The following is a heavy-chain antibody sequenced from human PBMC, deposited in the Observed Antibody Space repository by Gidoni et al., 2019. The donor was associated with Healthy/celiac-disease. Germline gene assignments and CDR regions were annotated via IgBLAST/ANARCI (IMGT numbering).Heavy chain of an antibody. CDR2: IIPILGIA. Sequence: QVQLVQSGAEVKKPGSSVKVSCKASGGTFSSYAISWVRQAPGQGLEWMGRIIPILGIANYAQKFQGRVTITADKSTSTAYMELSSLRSEDTAVYYCARDAVWGYCSGGSCPERYFQHWGQGTLVTVSS. V-gene: IGHV1-69*04. J-gene: IGHJ1*01. CDR1: GGTFSSYA. CDR3: ARDAVWGYCSGGSCPERYFQH. D-gene: IGHD2-15*01.